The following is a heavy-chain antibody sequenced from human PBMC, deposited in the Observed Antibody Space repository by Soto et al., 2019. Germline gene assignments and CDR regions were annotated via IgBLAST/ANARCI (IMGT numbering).Heavy chain of an antibody. D-gene: IGHD4-17*01. CDR1: GGSVSSGSYY. Sequence: TSETLSLTCTVSGGSVSSGSYYWSWIRQPPGKGLEWIGYIYYSGSTNYNPSLKSRVTISVDTSKNQFSLRLSSVTAADTAVYYCAIDYGDYGEEYFQHWGQGTLVTVSS. CDR3: AIDYGDYGEEYFQH. J-gene: IGHJ1*01. CDR2: IYYSGST. V-gene: IGHV4-61*01.